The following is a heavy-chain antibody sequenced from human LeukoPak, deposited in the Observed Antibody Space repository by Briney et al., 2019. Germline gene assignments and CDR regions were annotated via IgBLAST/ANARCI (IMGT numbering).Heavy chain of an antibody. D-gene: IGHD5-12*01. Sequence: ASVKVSCKASGGTFSSYAISWVRQAPGQGLEWMGGIIPIFGTANYAQKFQGRVTITTDEPTSTAYMELSSLRSEDTAVYYCARGPIVATIPDYYYYYYMDVWGKGTTVTVSS. V-gene: IGHV1-69*05. CDR1: GGTFSSYA. J-gene: IGHJ6*03. CDR3: ARGPIVATIPDYYYYYYMDV. CDR2: IIPIFGTA.